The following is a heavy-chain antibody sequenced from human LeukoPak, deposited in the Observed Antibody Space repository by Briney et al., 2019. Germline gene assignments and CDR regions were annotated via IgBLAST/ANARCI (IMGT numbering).Heavy chain of an antibody. CDR1: GFTFSSYW. CDR2: INHNGNVN. D-gene: IGHD7-27*01. J-gene: IGHJ4*02. V-gene: IGHV3-7*01. Sequence: GRSLRLSCAASGFTFSSYWMNWARQAPGKGLEWVASINHNGNVNYYVDSVKGRFTISRDNAKNSLYLQMNRLRVEDTAVYFCARINGAGSLPSPDYWGQGTLVTVSS. CDR3: ARINGAGSLPSPDY.